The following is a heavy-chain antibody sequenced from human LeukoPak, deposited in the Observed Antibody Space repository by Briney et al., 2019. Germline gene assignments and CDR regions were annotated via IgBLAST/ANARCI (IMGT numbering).Heavy chain of an antibody. Sequence: PGGPLRLSCAASGFSFSSYSINWVRQAPGKGLEWVSYISGDGNAKHYTDSVKGRFTISRDNAKNALYLQMNSLRAEDTAVYFCARDYVYAFDYWGQGTLVTVSS. J-gene: IGHJ4*02. CDR1: GFSFSSYS. V-gene: IGHV3-48*01. D-gene: IGHD2/OR15-2a*01. CDR2: ISGDGNAK. CDR3: ARDYVYAFDY.